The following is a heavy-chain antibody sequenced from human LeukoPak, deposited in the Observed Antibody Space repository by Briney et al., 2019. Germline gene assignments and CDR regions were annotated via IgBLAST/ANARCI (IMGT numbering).Heavy chain of an antibody. V-gene: IGHV3-30*04. CDR3: ARDGAGYSGYYYYYGMDV. J-gene: IGHJ6*02. Sequence: PGRSLRLSCAASGFTFSSYAMHWVRQAPGKGLEWVAVISYDGRNKYYADSVKGRFTISRDNSKNTLYLQMNSLRAEDTAVYYCARDGAGYSGYYYYYGMDVWGQGTTVTVSS. CDR1: GFTFSSYA. D-gene: IGHD5-12*01. CDR2: ISYDGRNK.